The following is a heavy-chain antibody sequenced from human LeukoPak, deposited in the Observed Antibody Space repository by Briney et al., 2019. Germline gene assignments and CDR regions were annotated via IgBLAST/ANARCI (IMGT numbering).Heavy chain of an antibody. CDR2: TSSYGTTK. Sequence: GGSLRLSCAASGFTFSDYYMSWIRQAPGKGLEWVSYTSSYGTTKHYADSVRGRFTISRDNTRNSLYLQMNSLRAEDTALYYCAKDFLAATALYYYGMDVWGQGTTVTVSS. J-gene: IGHJ6*02. D-gene: IGHD2-15*01. CDR3: AKDFLAATALYYYGMDV. CDR1: GFTFSDYY. V-gene: IGHV3-11*01.